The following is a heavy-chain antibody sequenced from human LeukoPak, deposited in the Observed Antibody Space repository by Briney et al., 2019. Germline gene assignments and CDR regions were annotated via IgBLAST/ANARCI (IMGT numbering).Heavy chain of an antibody. Sequence: ASVKVSCKASGHTFTDYHIHWLRQAPGQGLEWMGWINPNSGGTNYAEKFHGRVTMTRDTSITTAYMELSGLTSADTAVYFCARFRHVAVAGTPHFDFWGQGTLVTVSS. D-gene: IGHD6-19*01. CDR2: INPNSGGT. CDR3: ARFRHVAVAGTPHFDF. J-gene: IGHJ4*02. CDR1: GHTFTDYH. V-gene: IGHV1-2*02.